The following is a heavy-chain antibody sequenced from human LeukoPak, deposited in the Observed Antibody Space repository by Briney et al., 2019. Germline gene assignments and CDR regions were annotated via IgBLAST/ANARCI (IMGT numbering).Heavy chain of an antibody. CDR3: ARDPLRYSGYDGMEPFDY. V-gene: IGHV1-46*01. J-gene: IGHJ4*02. D-gene: IGHD5-12*01. CDR1: GYTFTGYY. Sequence: GASVKVSCKASGYTFTGYYMHWVRQAPGQGLEWMGIINPSGGSTSYAQKFQGRVTMTRDTSTSTVYMELSSLRSEDTAVYYCARDPLRYSGYDGMEPFDYWGQGTLVTVSS. CDR2: INPSGGST.